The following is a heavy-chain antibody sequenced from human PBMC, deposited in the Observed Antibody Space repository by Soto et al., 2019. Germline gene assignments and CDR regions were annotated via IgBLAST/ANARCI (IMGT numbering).Heavy chain of an antibody. V-gene: IGHV4-34*01. D-gene: IGHD3-22*01. CDR3: AREDDSSGYFAFDI. CDR2: INHSGST. J-gene: IGHJ3*02. CDR1: GGSFSGYY. Sequence: QVQLQQWGAGLLKPSEPLSLTCAVYGGSFSGYYWSWIRQPPGKVLECMGEINHSGSTNYNPSLKSRVTISVDTSKNQFSLKLSSVTAADTAVYYCAREDDSSGYFAFDIWGQGTMVTVSS.